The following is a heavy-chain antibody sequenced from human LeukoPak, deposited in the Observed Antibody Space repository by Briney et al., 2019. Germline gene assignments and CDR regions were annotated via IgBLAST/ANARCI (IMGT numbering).Heavy chain of an antibody. V-gene: IGHV3-48*04. J-gene: IGHJ4*02. CDR3: AKSQYSGWYYSVDY. CDR1: GFTFSTYS. Sequence: GGSLRLSCAASGFTFSTYSMNWVRQAPGKGLEWLSYITSTSNIIYQADSVKGRFTISRDNAKNSLYLQMNSLRAEDTALYYCAKSQYSGWYYSVDYWGQGTLVTVSS. D-gene: IGHD6-19*01. CDR2: ITSTSNII.